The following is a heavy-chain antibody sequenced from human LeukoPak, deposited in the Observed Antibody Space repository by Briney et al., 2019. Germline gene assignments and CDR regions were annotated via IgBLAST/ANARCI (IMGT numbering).Heavy chain of an antibody. CDR3: AKDHNSSGYFLTAEPPYYFDY. V-gene: IGHV1-2*02. Sequence: ASVKVSCKASGYTFTRYYMHWVRQAPGQGLEWMGWINPNSGGTNYAQKFQGRVTMTRDTSISTAYMELSRLRAEDTAVYYCAKDHNSSGYFLTAEPPYYFDYWGQGTLVTVSS. CDR1: GYTFTRYY. D-gene: IGHD3-22*01. J-gene: IGHJ4*02. CDR2: INPNSGGT.